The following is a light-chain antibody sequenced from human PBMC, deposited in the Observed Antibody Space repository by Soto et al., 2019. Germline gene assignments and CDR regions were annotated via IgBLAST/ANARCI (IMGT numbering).Light chain of an antibody. CDR2: DAS. V-gene: IGKV3-11*01. CDR1: QSVAANY. Sequence: EVVLTQSPGALSWSPGERATLSWWASQSVAANYLAWYQQKSGQAPRLPIYDASNRATGIPARFSGSWYETDFNLTISSPETEDFAVYYCQHRMNWPLTFGQGTRLEIK. J-gene: IGKJ5*01. CDR3: QHRMNWPLT.